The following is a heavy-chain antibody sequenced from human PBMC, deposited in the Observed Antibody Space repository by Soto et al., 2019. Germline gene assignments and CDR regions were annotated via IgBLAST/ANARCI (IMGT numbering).Heavy chain of an antibody. CDR1: GFTCSSYW. CDR3: ARVSREVVPAAIDY. V-gene: IGHV3-74*01. Sequence: GGSLRLSCAASGFTCSSYWIHWVRQAPGKGLVWVSRINSDGSSTTYADSVKGRFTISRDNAKNTLYLQMTSLRAEDTAVYYCARVSREVVPAAIDYWSQGTLVTVSS. J-gene: IGHJ4*02. CDR2: INSDGSST. D-gene: IGHD2-2*01.